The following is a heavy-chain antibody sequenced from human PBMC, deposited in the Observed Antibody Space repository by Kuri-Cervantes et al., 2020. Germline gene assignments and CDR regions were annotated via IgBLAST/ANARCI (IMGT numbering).Heavy chain of an antibody. J-gene: IGHJ3*02. CDR3: ARDPGYSGYVGAFDI. Sequence: GESLKISCAASGFTFSSYWMSWVRQAPGKGLEWVANIKQDGSEKYYVDSVKGRFTISRDNAKNSLYLQMNSLRAEDTAVYYCARDPGYSGYVGAFDIWGQGTMVTVSS. CDR2: IKQDGSEK. D-gene: IGHD5-12*01. V-gene: IGHV3-7*01. CDR1: GFTFSSYW.